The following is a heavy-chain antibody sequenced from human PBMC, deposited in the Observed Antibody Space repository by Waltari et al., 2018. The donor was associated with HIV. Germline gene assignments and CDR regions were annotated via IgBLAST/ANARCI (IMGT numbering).Heavy chain of an antibody. J-gene: IGHJ5*02. CDR3: TSLEGLRFGDSSLFGS. CDR1: GFPFSASA. CDR2: IRNRVNNYAA. D-gene: IGHD3-16*02. Sequence: QLVESGGGVVYPGGYLTLPCAASGFPFSASALHCARQAPGKGLEWVGRIRNRVNNYAATYSASASGRFIISRDDSKYKAFLQMISLTADDTALYYCTSLEGLRFGDSSLFGSWGQGTLVSVSS. V-gene: IGHV3-73*01.